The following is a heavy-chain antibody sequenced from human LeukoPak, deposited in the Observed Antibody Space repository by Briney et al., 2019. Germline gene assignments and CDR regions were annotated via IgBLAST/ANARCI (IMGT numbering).Heavy chain of an antibody. Sequence: PGGSLRLSCAAPGFTFSSYWMSWVRQAPGKGLEWVANIKQDGSEKYYVDSVKGRFTISRDNAMNSLYLQMNSLRAEDTAVYYCARDPNASSSWFYYYYGMDVWGQGTTVTVSS. D-gene: IGHD6-13*01. V-gene: IGHV3-7*04. J-gene: IGHJ6*02. CDR2: IKQDGSEK. CDR3: ARDPNASSSWFYYYYGMDV. CDR1: GFTFSSYW.